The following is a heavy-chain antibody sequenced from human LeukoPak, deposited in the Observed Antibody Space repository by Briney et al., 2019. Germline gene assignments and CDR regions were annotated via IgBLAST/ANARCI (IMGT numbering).Heavy chain of an antibody. CDR1: RCTFSSYA. V-gene: IGHV3-23*01. J-gene: IGHJ4*02. CDR3: AKEVHSWPTYFDY. CDR2: ISGSGGTT. D-gene: IGHD1-1*01. Sequence: PGGSLRLSCAASRCTFSSYAMSWVGQAPGKGLEWVSAISGSGGTTYYADSVKGRFTISRDNSKNTLYLQMNSLSAEDTALYYCAKEVHSWPTYFDYWGQGTLVTVSS.